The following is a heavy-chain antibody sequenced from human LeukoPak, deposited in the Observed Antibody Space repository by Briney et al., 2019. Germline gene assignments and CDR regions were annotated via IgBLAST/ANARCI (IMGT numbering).Heavy chain of an antibody. J-gene: IGHJ4*02. CDR2: NSSSGSYR. V-gene: IGHV3-21*01. CDR3: ARDEYDGDY. D-gene: IGHD3-3*01. Sequence: GGSLRLSCAASGFTFSSYSMNWVRQAPGKGLEWVSSNSSSGSYRNYADSVKGRFTISRDNAKNSLYLQMNSLRAEDTAVYYCARDEYDGDYWGQGTLVTVSS. CDR1: GFTFSSYS.